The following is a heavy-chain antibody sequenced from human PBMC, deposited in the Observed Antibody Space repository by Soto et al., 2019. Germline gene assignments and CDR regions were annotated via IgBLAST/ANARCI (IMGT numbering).Heavy chain of an antibody. Sequence: SETLSLTCAVSCGSISSASYSWNWIRQSPGRGLEWIGHIYSSGSTYYNPSLKSRVSISVDTSNNQFSLKLTSVTAADTAVYFCAREDAARIERWFDAWGQGILVTVSS. D-gene: IGHD6-6*01. J-gene: IGHJ5*02. CDR3: AREDAARIERWFDA. CDR2: IYSSGST. CDR1: CGSISSASYS. V-gene: IGHV4-31*11.